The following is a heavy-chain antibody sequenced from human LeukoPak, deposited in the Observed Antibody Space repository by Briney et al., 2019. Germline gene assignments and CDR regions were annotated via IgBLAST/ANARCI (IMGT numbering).Heavy chain of an antibody. CDR1: GGTFSSYA. V-gene: IGHV1-69*04. Sequence: GASVKVSCRASGGTFSSYAISWMRQAPGQGLEWMGRIIPILGIANYAQKFQGRVTITADESTSTAYMELSSLRSEDTAVYYCARGAPLAVAGTSLGYWGQGTLVTVSS. CDR3: ARGAPLAVAGTSLGY. D-gene: IGHD6-19*01. CDR2: IIPILGIA. J-gene: IGHJ4*02.